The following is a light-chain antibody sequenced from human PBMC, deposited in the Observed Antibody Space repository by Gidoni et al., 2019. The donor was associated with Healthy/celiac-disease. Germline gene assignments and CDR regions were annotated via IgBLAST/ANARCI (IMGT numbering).Light chain of an antibody. Sequence: ELVLTHSPGTLSLSPGERATLSCRASQSISNSYLAWYQQKPGQAPRPLIYGASGRATGVPDRFSGSGSGTDFTLTISRLEPEDFAVYYCQQYGSSPWTFGQGTKVEIK. CDR2: GAS. CDR3: QQYGSSPWT. CDR1: QSISNSY. V-gene: IGKV3-20*01. J-gene: IGKJ1*01.